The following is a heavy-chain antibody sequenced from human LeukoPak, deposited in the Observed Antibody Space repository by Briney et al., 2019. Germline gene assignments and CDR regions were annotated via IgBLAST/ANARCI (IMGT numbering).Heavy chain of an antibody. CDR1: GGSIRSYY. Sequence: SETLSLTCTVSGGSIRSYYWSWIRQPAEKGLEWIGRIYISGSTNYNPSLKSRVTMSVDTSKNQFSLKLSSVTAADTAVYYCARGHDYGGNSRWFDPWGQGTLVTVSS. V-gene: IGHV4-4*07. CDR3: ARGHDYGGNSRWFDP. CDR2: IYISGST. D-gene: IGHD4-23*01. J-gene: IGHJ5*02.